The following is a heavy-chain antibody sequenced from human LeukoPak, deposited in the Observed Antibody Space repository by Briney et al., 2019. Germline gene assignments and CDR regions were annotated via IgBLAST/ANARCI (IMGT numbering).Heavy chain of an antibody. D-gene: IGHD1-26*01. V-gene: IGHV1-2*02. CDR3: AREGPIVGATHLVDY. J-gene: IGHJ4*02. CDR2: INPNSGGT. CDR1: GYTFTDYY. Sequence: ASVKVSCKASGYTFTDYYMHWVRQAPGQGREWMGWINPNSGGTNYAQKFQGRVTMTRDTSISTDYMELSRLRSDDTAVYYCAREGPIVGATHLVDYWGQGTLVTVSS.